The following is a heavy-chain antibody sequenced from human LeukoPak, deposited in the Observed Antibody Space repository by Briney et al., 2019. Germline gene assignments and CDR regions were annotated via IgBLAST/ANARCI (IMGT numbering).Heavy chain of an antibody. CDR2: INPNSGGT. D-gene: IGHD3-16*01. V-gene: IGHV1-2*02. CDR1: GYTFADYY. Sequence: ASVKVSCKASGYTFADYYMHWVRQAPGQGLEWMGWINPNSGGTKYGQKFQGRVTMTRDTSVSTAYMELSRLRSDDTAVYYCARGAGGYLGSGKIDPWGQGTLVTVSS. CDR3: ARGAGGYLGSGKIDP. J-gene: IGHJ5*02.